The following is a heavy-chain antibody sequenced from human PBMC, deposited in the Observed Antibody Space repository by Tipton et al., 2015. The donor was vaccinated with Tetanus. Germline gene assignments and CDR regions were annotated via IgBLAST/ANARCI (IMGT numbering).Heavy chain of an antibody. J-gene: IGHJ4*02. V-gene: IGHV4-61*01. CDR3: ARGLPREPFYFDY. CDR2: VYHSGST. CDR1: GGSVSRSSHY. Sequence: TLSLTCTVSGGSVSRSSHYWTWIRQPPGKELEWVGYVYHSGSTNYHPSLKSRVTISVDTAKKQFSLKLTSVIAADTAVYYCARGLPREPFYFDYWGQGRQVTVSS. D-gene: IGHD1-26*01.